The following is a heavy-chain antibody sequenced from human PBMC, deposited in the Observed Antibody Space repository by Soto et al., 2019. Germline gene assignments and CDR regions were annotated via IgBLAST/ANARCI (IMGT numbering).Heavy chain of an antibody. V-gene: IGHV3-33*01. Sequence: GSLRLSCAASGFTFSSYGMHWVRQAPGKGLEWVAVIWYDGSNKYYADSVKGRFTISRDNSKNTLYLQMNSLRAEDTAVYYCARGESAYSSSCDYWGQGTLVTVSS. CDR3: ARGESAYSSSCDY. CDR2: IWYDGSNK. D-gene: IGHD6-6*01. CDR1: GFTFSSYG. J-gene: IGHJ4*02.